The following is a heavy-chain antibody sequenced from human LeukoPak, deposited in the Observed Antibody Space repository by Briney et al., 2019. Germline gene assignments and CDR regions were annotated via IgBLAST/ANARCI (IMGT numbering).Heavy chain of an antibody. CDR1: GFTFSSYG. V-gene: IGHV3-33*01. CDR3: AREGIYGSSSPPGY. Sequence: PGGSLRLSCAASGFTFSSYGMHWVRQAPGKGLEWVAVIWYDGSNKYYADSVKGRFTISRDNSKNTLYLQMNSLRAEDTAVYYCAREGIYGSSSPPGYWGQGTLVTVSS. D-gene: IGHD6-6*01. J-gene: IGHJ4*02. CDR2: IWYDGSNK.